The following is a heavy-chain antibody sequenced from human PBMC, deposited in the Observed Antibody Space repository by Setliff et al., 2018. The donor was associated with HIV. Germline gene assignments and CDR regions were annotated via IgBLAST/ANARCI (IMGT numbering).Heavy chain of an antibody. D-gene: IGHD1-1*01. V-gene: IGHV1-69*13. CDR2: IIPMFVTA. CDR1: GNFRFYA. Sequence: SVKVSCKASGNFRFYAFSWVRQAPGQGLEWMGGIIPMFVTANYAQKFQDRVTITADESTSTAYIELSSLRFEDTAVYYCARAKATRQARPTNCFDPWGQGTLVTVSS. CDR3: ARAKATRQARPTNCFDP. J-gene: IGHJ5*02.